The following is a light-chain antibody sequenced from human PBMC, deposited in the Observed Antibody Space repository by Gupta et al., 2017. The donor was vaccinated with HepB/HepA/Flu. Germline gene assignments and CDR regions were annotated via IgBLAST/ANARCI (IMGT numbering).Light chain of an antibody. CDR2: DAS. CDR1: QSVSSY. V-gene: IGKV3-11*01. J-gene: IGKJ1*01. Sequence: EIVLTQSPATPSSSPGERATLSCGASQSVSSYLAWYQQKPGQAPRLLIYDASNRATGIPARFSGGGSGTDFALTISSLEPEDFAVYYCQQRGNWPWTFGQGTKVEIK. CDR3: QQRGNWPWT.